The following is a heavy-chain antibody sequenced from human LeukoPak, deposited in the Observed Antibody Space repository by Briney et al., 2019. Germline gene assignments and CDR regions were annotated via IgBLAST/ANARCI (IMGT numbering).Heavy chain of an antibody. CDR1: GDSISSYY. CDR3: ARGGLAAASLNWFDP. V-gene: IGHV4-4*07. Sequence: SETLCLTCTVSGDSISSYYWSWIRQPAGKGLEWIGRIYTSGSTNYNPSLKSRVTMSVDTSKNQFSLKLSSVTAADTAVYYCARGGLAAASLNWFDPWGQGTLVTVSS. D-gene: IGHD6-13*01. CDR2: IYTSGST. J-gene: IGHJ5*02.